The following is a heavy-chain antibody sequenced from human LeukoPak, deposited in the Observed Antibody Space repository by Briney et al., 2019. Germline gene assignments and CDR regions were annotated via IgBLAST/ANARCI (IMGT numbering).Heavy chain of an antibody. J-gene: IGHJ4*02. V-gene: IGHV4-39*01. CDR1: GDSINSGSYY. CDR3: ARGPSRWLQLDYYFDY. D-gene: IGHD5-24*01. Sequence: PSETLSLTCTVSGDSINSGSYYWGWIRQPPGEGLEWIGSIYYSGDTYYNPSLESRVTISVDTSKNQSSLNLRSVTAADTALYYCARGPSRWLQLDYYFDYWGQGTLVTVSS. CDR2: IYYSGDT.